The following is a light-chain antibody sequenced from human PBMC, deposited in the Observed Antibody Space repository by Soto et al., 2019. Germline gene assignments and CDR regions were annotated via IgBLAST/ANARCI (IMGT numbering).Light chain of an antibody. J-gene: IGKJ1*01. CDR2: DAS. CDR3: QQRTNWAWT. V-gene: IGKV3-11*01. Sequence: EIVLTQSPATLSLSPGERATLSCRASQSVSSYLAWYQQKPGQAPRLLIYDASNRATGIPVRFSASGSGTDFTLTISSLEPEDFAVYYCQQRTNWAWTFGQGTKVEIK. CDR1: QSVSSY.